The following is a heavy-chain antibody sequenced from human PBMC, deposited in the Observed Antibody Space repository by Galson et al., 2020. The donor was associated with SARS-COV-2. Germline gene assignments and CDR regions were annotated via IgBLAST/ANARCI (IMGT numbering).Heavy chain of an antibody. CDR1: GFTVTNTY. CDR3: ARGVVGGGDYFDY. D-gene: IGHD3-22*01. CDR2: NSGGST. Sequence: GGSLRLSCAASGFTVTNTYMIWVRQAPGKGLEWVSVNSGGSTYYADSVKGRFTISRDKSKNTLNLQMNGLTAEDTAVYYCARGVVGGGDYFDYWGQGTPVTVSS. V-gene: IGHV3-53*01. J-gene: IGHJ4*02.